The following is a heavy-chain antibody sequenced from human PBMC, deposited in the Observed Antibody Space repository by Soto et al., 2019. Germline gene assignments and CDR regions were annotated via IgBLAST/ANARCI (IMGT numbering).Heavy chain of an antibody. V-gene: IGHV1-18*01. J-gene: IGHJ6*02. D-gene: IGHD3-16*01. CDR1: GYTFTCYA. CDR3: VRVDTFGLFGMDI. CDR2: ISAENGDT. Sequence: ASVKVSCKASGYTFTCYAITCVQQAPGQGFEWVGWISAENGDTKYGQKVQGRVTMTTDTSTTTAYLDLRSLKSDDTAVYFCVRVDTFGLFGMDIWGQGTTVTVSS.